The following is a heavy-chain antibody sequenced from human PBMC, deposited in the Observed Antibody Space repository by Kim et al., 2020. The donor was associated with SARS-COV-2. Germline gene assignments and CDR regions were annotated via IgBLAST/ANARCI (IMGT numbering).Heavy chain of an antibody. CDR2: IYPGDSDT. Sequence: GESLKISCKGSGYSFTSYWIGWVRQMPGKGLEWMGIIYPGDSDTRYSPSFQGQVTISADKSISTAYLQWSSLKASDTAMYYCARTPYNPLIAAAFYAFDIWGQGTMVTVSS. D-gene: IGHD6-13*01. J-gene: IGHJ3*02. CDR1: GYSFTSYW. CDR3: ARTPYNPLIAAAFYAFDI. V-gene: IGHV5-51*01.